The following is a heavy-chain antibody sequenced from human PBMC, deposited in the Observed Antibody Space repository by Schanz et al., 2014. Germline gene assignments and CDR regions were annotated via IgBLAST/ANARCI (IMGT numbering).Heavy chain of an antibody. Sequence: QVQLVESGGGVVQPGRSLRLSCAASGFTFSSYGMHWVRQAPGKGLEWVAIIWYDGSEKYYVDSVKGRFTISRDNSKDTLYLQMSGLTPEDTAVYYCARGPIPIQGVPMDFWVQGTLVTVSS. CDR1: GFTFSSYG. CDR3: ARGPIPIQGVPMDF. V-gene: IGHV3-33*01. D-gene: IGHD3-10*01. CDR2: IWYDGSEK. J-gene: IGHJ4*02.